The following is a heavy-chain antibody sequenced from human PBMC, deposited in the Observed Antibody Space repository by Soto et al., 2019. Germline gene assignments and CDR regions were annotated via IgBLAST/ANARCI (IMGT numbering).Heavy chain of an antibody. CDR1: GGSFSGYY. Sequence: SSETLSLTCAVYGGSFSGYYWSWIRQPPGKGLEWIGEINHSGSTNYNPSLKSRVTISVDTSKNQFSLKLSSVTAADTAVYYCARIITSLYYFDYWGQGTLVTVSS. D-gene: IGHD3-10*01. CDR2: INHSGST. CDR3: ARIITSLYYFDY. J-gene: IGHJ4*02. V-gene: IGHV4-34*01.